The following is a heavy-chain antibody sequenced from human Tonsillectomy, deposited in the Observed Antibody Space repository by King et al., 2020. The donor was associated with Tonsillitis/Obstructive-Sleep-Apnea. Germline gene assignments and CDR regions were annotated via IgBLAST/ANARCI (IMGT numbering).Heavy chain of an antibody. Sequence: QLVQSGAEVKKPGASVKVSCKASGYTFTGYYMHWVRQAPGQGLEWMGWINPISGGTKYAQKFQGRVTMTLDTSISTAYMQLSRLRCDDAAVYSCARDTNCVLDYWGQGTLVTVSS. V-gene: IGHV1-2*02. CDR2: INPISGGT. J-gene: IGHJ4*02. CDR1: GYTFTGYY. D-gene: IGHD1-1*01. CDR3: ARDTNCVLDY.